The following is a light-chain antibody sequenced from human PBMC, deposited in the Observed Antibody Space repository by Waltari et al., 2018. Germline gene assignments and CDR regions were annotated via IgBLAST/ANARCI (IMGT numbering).Light chain of an antibody. CDR2: LGS. V-gene: IGKV2-28*01. Sequence: DIVMTQSPLSLPVTPGEPASISCRSSQSLLHSNGYNYLDWYLQKPGQSPQLLIYLGSNRASGVPDRFIGSGSVTDFTLKISRVEAEDVGVYYCMQALQTPRTFGQGTKVEIK. J-gene: IGKJ1*01. CDR1: QSLLHSNGYNY. CDR3: MQALQTPRT.